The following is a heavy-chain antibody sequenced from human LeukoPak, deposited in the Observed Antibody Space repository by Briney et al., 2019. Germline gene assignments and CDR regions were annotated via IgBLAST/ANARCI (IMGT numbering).Heavy chain of an antibody. CDR2: IYFNGNS. CDR1: GIIYNY. J-gene: IGHJ4*02. Sequence: KPSETLSLTCTVSGIIYNYWSWIRQPPGRGLELIGFIYFNGNSNYNPSLESRVSMSVDTSKSQVSLKLTSVTPADTAVYYCARLRYCSSSGCISGSYAFDYWGQGTLVTVSS. V-gene: IGHV4-59*01. CDR3: ARLRYCSSSGCISGSYAFDY. D-gene: IGHD1-26*01.